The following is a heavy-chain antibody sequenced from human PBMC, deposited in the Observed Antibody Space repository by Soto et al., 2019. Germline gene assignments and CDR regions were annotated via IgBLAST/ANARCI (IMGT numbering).Heavy chain of an antibody. CDR1: GFSFSSYA. J-gene: IGHJ4*02. V-gene: IGHV3-23*01. CDR2: ISGSDGKT. D-gene: IGHD3-3*01. CDR3: ARWSYLDY. Sequence: LRLSCAASGFSFSSYAMSWVRQAPGKGLEWVSTISGSDGKTFYADSVKGRFSISRDTSKNTLYLQMNSLRADDTAVYYCARWSYLDYWGQGTRVTVSS.